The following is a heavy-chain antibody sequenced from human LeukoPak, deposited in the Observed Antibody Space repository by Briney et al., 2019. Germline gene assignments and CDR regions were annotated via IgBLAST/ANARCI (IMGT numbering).Heavy chain of an antibody. V-gene: IGHV3-7*01. J-gene: IGHJ2*01. CDR2: IKQDGGET. CDR1: GFTFSRYY. D-gene: IGHD6-13*01. Sequence: GGSLRLSCAASGFTFSRYYMTWVRQAPGKGLEWVANIKQDGGETFYVESVKGRFTISRDNAKNSLFLQMNSLRAEDTAVYYCVRWIASGSVIYWYFDVWGRGTLVTVSS. CDR3: VRWIASGSVIYWYFDV.